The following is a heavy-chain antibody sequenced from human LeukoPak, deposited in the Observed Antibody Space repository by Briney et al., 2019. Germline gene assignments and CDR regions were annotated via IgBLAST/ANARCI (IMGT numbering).Heavy chain of an antibody. CDR2: SIPILGIA. V-gene: IGHV1-69*04. J-gene: IGHJ6*02. D-gene: IGHD3-9*01. CDR3: AREILTGYASAYYYGMDV. CDR1: LGTFSSYA. Sequence: TVKVSSKASLGTFSSYAISWVRQAPGQGLEWMGRSIPILGIANYAQKFQGRVTITADKSTSTAYMELSSLRSEDTAVYYCAREILTGYASAYYYGMDVWGQGTTVTVSS.